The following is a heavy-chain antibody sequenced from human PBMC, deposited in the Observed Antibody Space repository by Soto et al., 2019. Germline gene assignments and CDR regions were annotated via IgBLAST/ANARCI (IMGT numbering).Heavy chain of an antibody. CDR3: ARASGAFDI. CDR1: GYSFTNYA. CDR2: ISPGNANT. Sequence: QVQLVQSGAEVKKPGASVKVSCKASGYSFTNYAMHWVRQAPGQSLEWMGWISPGNANTKYSQKFQGRVTITIDTAASTAYVELSSLRSEDTAVYYCARASGAFDIWGQGTMITVSS. V-gene: IGHV1-3*01. J-gene: IGHJ3*02. D-gene: IGHD3-3*01.